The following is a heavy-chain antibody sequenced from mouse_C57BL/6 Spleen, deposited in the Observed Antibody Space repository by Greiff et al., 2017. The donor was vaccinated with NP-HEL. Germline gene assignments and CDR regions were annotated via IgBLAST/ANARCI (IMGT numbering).Heavy chain of an antibody. J-gene: IGHJ2*01. CDR1: GYTFTSYW. CDR2: IHPNSGST. D-gene: IGHD1-1*01. V-gene: IGHV1-64*01. CDR3: ATLYYYGSSYYFDY. Sequence: QVQLQQSGAELVKPGASVKLSCKASGYTFTSYWMHWVKQRPGQGLEWIGMIHPNSGSTNYNEKFKSKATLTVDKSSSTAYMQLSSLTSEDSAVYYCATLYYYGSSYYFDYWGQGTTLTVSS.